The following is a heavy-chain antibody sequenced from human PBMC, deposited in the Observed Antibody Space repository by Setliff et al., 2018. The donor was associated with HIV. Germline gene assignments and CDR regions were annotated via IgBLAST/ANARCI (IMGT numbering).Heavy chain of an antibody. Sequence: SETLSLTCTVSGYSISSGYYWGWIRQPPGKGLEWIGSIYHSGSTYYNPSLKSRVTISVDTSKNQFSLKLSSVTAADTAVYYCASGVVTPSYYFDYWGQGTLVTVS. J-gene: IGHJ4*02. CDR1: GYSISSGYY. CDR2: IYHSGST. CDR3: ASGVVTPSYYFDY. V-gene: IGHV4-38-2*02. D-gene: IGHD3-3*01.